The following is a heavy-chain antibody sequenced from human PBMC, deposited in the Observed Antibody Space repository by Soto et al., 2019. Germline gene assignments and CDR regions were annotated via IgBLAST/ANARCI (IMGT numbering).Heavy chain of an antibody. CDR1: GYTFTTFY. J-gene: IGHJ4*02. CDR3: ARDGHKFDFGY. D-gene: IGHD3-10*01. V-gene: IGHV1-46*01. CDR2: IHPGGGQT. Sequence: QVQLLQSGPEVKKPGASVKVSCKTSGYTFTTFYVHWVRQAPGQGLEWMGRIHPGGGQTIYSQKFQDRVAVSRDTSTNTVYMELSNLRSDDTAIYYCARDGHKFDFGYWGQGTLVTVSS.